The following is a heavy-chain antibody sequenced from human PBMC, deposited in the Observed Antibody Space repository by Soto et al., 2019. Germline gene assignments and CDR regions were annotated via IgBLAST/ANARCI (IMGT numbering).Heavy chain of an antibody. V-gene: IGHV3-23*01. CDR3: LRVGVGRFWHKHHFDH. CDR2: ISGSGDSS. Sequence: PGGSLRLSCTASGFTFSSFGLAWVRQAPGKGLEWVSAISGSGDSSYYADSVKGRFTISRDNPTNTPYLQMNNLRAEDTAVYYCLRVGVGRFWHKHHFDHLGQGTQVTVSS. D-gene: IGHD1-26*01. J-gene: IGHJ4*01. CDR1: GFTFSSFG.